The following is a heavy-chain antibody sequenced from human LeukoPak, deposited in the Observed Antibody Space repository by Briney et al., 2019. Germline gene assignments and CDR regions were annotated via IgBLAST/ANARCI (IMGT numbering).Heavy chain of an antibody. D-gene: IGHD5-18*01. J-gene: IGHJ4*02. Sequence: ASVKVSCKASGYTFSSYGISWVRQAPGQGLEWMGWISAYNGNTNYAQKLQGRVTMTTDTSTSTAYMELRSLRSDDTAMFYCARLVDTTMALPDYWGQGTLVTVSS. CDR3: ARLVDTTMALPDY. CDR1: GYTFSSYG. CDR2: ISAYNGNT. V-gene: IGHV1-18*01.